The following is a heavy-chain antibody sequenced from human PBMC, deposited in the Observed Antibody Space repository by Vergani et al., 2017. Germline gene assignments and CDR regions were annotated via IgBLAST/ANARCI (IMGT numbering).Heavy chain of an antibody. D-gene: IGHD3-22*01. Sequence: EVQLVESGGGLVKPGGSLRLSCAASGFTFSNAWMSWVRQAPGKGLEWVSYISSSSSTIYYADSVKGRFTISRDNAKNSLYLQMNSLRDEDTAVYYCAREKYYYDSSGSHVDYWGQGTLVTVSS. CDR2: ISSSSSTI. V-gene: IGHV3-48*02. J-gene: IGHJ4*02. CDR3: AREKYYYDSSGSHVDY. CDR1: GFTFSNAW.